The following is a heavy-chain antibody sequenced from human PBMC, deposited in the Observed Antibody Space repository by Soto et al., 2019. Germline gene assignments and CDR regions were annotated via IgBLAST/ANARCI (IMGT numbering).Heavy chain of an antibody. CDR3: ARDGGRYYDSSGYAFDY. CDR1: GGTFSSYA. CDR2: IIPIFGTA. D-gene: IGHD3-22*01. Sequence: SVKVSCKASGGTFSSYAISWVRQAPGQGLEWMGGIIPIFGTANYAQKFQGRVTITADESTSTAYMELSSLRSEDTAVYYCARDGGRYYDSSGYAFDYWGQGTLVTVSS. V-gene: IGHV1-69*13. J-gene: IGHJ4*02.